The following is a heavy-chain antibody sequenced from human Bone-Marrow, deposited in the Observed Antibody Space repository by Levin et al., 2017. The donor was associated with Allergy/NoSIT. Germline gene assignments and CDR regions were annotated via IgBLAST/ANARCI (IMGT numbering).Heavy chain of an antibody. J-gene: IGHJ5*02. V-gene: IGHV4-39*07. D-gene: IGHD3-10*01. Sequence: SQTLSLTCTVSGGSISSSSYYWGWIRQPPGKGLEWIGSIYYSGSTYYNPSLKSRVTISVDTSKNQFSLKLSSVTAADTAVYYCARSETMVRGVIYWFDPWGQGTLVTVSS. CDR1: GGSISSSSYY. CDR2: IYYSGST. CDR3: ARSETMVRGVIYWFDP.